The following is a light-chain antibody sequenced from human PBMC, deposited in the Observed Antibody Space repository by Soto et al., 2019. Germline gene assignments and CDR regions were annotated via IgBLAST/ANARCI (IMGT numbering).Light chain of an antibody. CDR3: QQRSSWPGT. Sequence: EIVLTQSPATLSLSPGEIATLSCRASQSVSSYLAWYQQKPGQAPSLLIYDASDRATGIPTRVSGSGSGTDFTLTISSLEPEEFAVYYCQQRSSWPGTFGHGTKVDIK. V-gene: IGKV3-11*01. CDR1: QSVSSY. J-gene: IGKJ3*01. CDR2: DAS.